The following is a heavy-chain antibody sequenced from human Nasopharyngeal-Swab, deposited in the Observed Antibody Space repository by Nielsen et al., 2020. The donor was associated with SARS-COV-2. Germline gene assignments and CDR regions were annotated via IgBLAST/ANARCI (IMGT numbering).Heavy chain of an antibody. CDR2: ITYVGRHA. V-gene: IGHV3-30*19. Sequence: GKSLKISCAASGFTFSSYPMYWLRQAPGQGLEWVAVITYVGRHAAYADSVRGRFTISRDNSNNTLYLQMNSLRADDTAVYYCARDRGYSGYIIDYWGQGTLVTVSS. J-gene: IGHJ4*02. D-gene: IGHD5-12*01. CDR3: ARDRGYSGYIIDY. CDR1: GFTFSSYP.